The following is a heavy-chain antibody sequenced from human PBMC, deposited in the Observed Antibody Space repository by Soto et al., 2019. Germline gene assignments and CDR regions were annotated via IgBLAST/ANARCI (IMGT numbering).Heavy chain of an antibody. CDR1: GFTFSSYA. Sequence: EVQLLESGGGLVQPGGSLRLSCAASGFTFSSYAMSWVRQAPGKGLEWVSAISGSGGSTYYADSVKGRFTISRDNTKNTLYLQMNSLRAEDTAVYYCAKTKDYYGSGRLWGQGTLVTVSS. V-gene: IGHV3-23*01. J-gene: IGHJ4*02. D-gene: IGHD3-10*01. CDR3: AKTKDYYGSGRL. CDR2: ISGSGGST.